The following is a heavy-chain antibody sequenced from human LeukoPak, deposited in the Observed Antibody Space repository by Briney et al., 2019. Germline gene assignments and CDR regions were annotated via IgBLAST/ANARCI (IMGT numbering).Heavy chain of an antibody. V-gene: IGHV4-59*01. J-gene: IGHJ2*01. CDR2: IYYRGSS. CDR3: ARELGVPEWYFYL. CDR1: GGSINSYY. Sequence: SETLSLTCTVSGGSINSYYWSWIRQPPGKGLEWIGCIYYRGSSNYNPSLKSRVSISVDTSKNQFSLKLNSVTAADTAVYYCARELGVPEWYFYLWGRGTLVTVSS. D-gene: IGHD7-27*01.